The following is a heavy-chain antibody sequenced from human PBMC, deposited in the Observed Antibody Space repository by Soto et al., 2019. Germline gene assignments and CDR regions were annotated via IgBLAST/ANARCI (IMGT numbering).Heavy chain of an antibody. CDR1: GFTFSSYS. J-gene: IGHJ6*03. CDR3: ASTYYNSSGYYYDYYYYMDV. D-gene: IGHD3-22*01. V-gene: IGHV3-21*01. CDR2: ISSSSSYI. Sequence: GGSLRLSCAASGFTFSSYSMNWVRQAPGKGLEWVSSISSSSSYIYYADSVKGRFTISRDNAKNSLYLQMNSLRAEDTAVYYCASTYYNSSGYYYDYYYYMDVWGKGTTVTVSS.